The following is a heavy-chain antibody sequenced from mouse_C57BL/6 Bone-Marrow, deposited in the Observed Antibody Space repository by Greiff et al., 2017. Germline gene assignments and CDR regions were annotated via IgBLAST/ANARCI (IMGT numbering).Heavy chain of an antibody. D-gene: IGHD1-1*01. J-gene: IGHJ3*01. CDR1: GYTFTDFY. Sequence: VQLKQSGPVLVKPGASVKMSCKASGYTFTDFYMNWVKQSHGKSLEWIGVINPYNGGTSYNQKFKGKATLTVDKSSSTAYMELNSLTSEDSAVYYCARRDYGIAYWGQGTLVTVSA. CDR3: ARRDYGIAY. CDR2: INPYNGGT. V-gene: IGHV1-19*01.